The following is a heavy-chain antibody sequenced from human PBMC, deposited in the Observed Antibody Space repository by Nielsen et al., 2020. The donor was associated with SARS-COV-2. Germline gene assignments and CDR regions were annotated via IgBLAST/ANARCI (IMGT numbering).Heavy chain of an antibody. CDR1: GFTFSSYA. V-gene: IGHV3-23*01. Sequence: GGSLRLSCAASGFTFSSYAMSWVRQAPGKGLEWVSAISGSGGSTYYADSVKGRFTISRDNSKNTLYLQMNSLRAEDTAVYYCAKAPAPEQRYCSSTSCYHHYYYYYMDVWGKGTTVTVSS. CDR3: AKAPAPEQRYCSSTSCYHHYYYYYMDV. CDR2: ISGSGGST. D-gene: IGHD2-2*01. J-gene: IGHJ6*03.